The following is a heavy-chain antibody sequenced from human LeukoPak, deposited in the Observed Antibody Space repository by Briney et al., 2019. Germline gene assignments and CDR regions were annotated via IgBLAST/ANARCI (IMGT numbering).Heavy chain of an antibody. CDR2: ISSNNRYI. J-gene: IGHJ4*02. D-gene: IGHD2-21*02. CDR1: GFTFSTYS. V-gene: IGHV3-21*01. Sequence: GGSLRLSCAASGFTFSTYSMNWVRQAPGKGLEWVSSISSNNRYIYYADSVKGRFTISRDNAKNSLYLQMNSLRAEDTAVYYCARDQPVVVYCGGDCYSDYWGQGTLVTVSS. CDR3: ARDQPVVVYCGGDCYSDY.